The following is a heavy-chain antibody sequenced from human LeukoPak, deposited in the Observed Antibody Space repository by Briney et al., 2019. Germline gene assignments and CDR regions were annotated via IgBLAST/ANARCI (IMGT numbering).Heavy chain of an antibody. Sequence: GGSLRLSCSASGFTFSNYGMSWVRQAPGKGLEWVSGIHGSSGSTYYADSVKGRSTISRDTSKNTLYLQMNSLRAEDTAVYYCARGYDFWSGYSFDYWGQGTLVTVSS. D-gene: IGHD3-3*01. CDR1: GFTFSNYG. J-gene: IGHJ4*02. CDR2: IHGSSGST. CDR3: ARGYDFWSGYSFDY. V-gene: IGHV3-23*01.